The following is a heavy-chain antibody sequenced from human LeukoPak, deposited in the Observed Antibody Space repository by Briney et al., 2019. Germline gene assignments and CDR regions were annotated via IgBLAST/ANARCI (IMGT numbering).Heavy chain of an antibody. CDR2: INHSGST. J-gene: IGHJ3*02. CDR1: GGSFSGYY. D-gene: IGHD6-13*01. V-gene: IGHV4-34*01. Sequence: SETLSLTCAVYGGSFSGYYWSWIRQPPGKGLEWIGEINHSGSTNYNPSLKSRVTISVDRSKNQFSLKLSSVTAADTAVYYCARSIAAAPYAFDIWGQGTMVTVSS. CDR3: ARSIAAAPYAFDI.